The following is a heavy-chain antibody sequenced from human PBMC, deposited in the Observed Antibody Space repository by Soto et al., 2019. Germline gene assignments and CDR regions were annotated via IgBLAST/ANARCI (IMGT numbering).Heavy chain of an antibody. D-gene: IGHD7-27*01. CDR3: TRANWYSEY. CDR2: IYYNGNT. V-gene: IGHV4-59*11. J-gene: IGHJ4*02. CDR1: VGSIINHY. Sequence: QVQLQESGPGLVKPSETLSLTCSVSVGSIINHYWSWIRQPPGKGLEWIGYIYYNGNTNYNPSLNSRVTMSADTSRNQISLKLTTVTAADTAVYYCTRANWYSEYWGQGTLVTVSS.